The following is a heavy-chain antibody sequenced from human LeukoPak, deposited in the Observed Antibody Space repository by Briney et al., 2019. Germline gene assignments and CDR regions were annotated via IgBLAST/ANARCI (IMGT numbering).Heavy chain of an antibody. J-gene: IGHJ2*01. CDR1: GDSISDSY. V-gene: IGHV4-59*01. CDR3: ARRPYSIPGYFDL. CDR2: MHYSGTT. D-gene: IGHD2-21*01. Sequence: KPSETLSLTCTVSGDSISDSYWHWFRQSPGQRLEWIGYMHYSGTTYSNPSLNNRVAVSVDTSNKQLFLKISSVTTADTAIYYCARRPYSIPGYFDLWGRGALVTVSS.